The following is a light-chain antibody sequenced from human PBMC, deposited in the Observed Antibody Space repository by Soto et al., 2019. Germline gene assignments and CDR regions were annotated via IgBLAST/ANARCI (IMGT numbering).Light chain of an antibody. CDR2: DNN. CDR1: SSNIGNNY. J-gene: IGLJ2*01. Sequence: QSVLTQPPSVSAAPGQKVTISCSGSSSNIGNNYVSWYQQLPGTAPKLLIYDNNKRPSRIPDRFSGSKSGTSATLGTTGLQTGDEADYYCGTWDSSLSAVVFGGGTQLTV. CDR3: GTWDSSLSAVV. V-gene: IGLV1-51*01.